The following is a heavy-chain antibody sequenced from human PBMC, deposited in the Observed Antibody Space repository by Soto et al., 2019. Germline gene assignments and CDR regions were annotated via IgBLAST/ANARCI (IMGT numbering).Heavy chain of an antibody. CDR1: GFTFSSYA. CDR3: AKGRKWELDAFDY. J-gene: IGHJ4*02. V-gene: IGHV3-23*01. Sequence: EVQLLESGGGLVQPGGSLRLSCAASGFTFSSYAMSWVRQAPGKGLEWVSAISGSGGSTYYADSVKGRFTISRDNSKNTLYLQINSLRAEDTAVYYCAKGRKWELDAFDYWGQGTLVTVSS. CDR2: ISGSGGST. D-gene: IGHD1-26*01.